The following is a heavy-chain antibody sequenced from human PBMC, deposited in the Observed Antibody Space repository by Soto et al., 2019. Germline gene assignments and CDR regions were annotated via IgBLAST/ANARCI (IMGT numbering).Heavy chain of an antibody. J-gene: IGHJ4*02. CDR1: GGSISSYY. CDR3: ARDSAASTGDDDH. V-gene: IGHV4-59*01. Sequence: QVQLQESGPGLVKPSETLSLTCSVSGGSISSYYWGWIRQPPGKGLEWIGHKYYSGGTSYNPSLERRSTISVDTSKNQFSLKLSSVTAADMAVYYCARDSAASTGDDDHWGQGNLVTVSS. CDR2: KYYSGGT. D-gene: IGHD7-27*01.